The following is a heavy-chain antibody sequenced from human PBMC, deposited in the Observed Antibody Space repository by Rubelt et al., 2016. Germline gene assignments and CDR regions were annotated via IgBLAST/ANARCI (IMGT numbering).Heavy chain of an antibody. V-gene: IGHV1-46*01. Sequence: QVQLVQSGAEVKKPGASVKVSCKASGYTFTSYYMHWVRQAPGQGLEWMGIINPSGGSTSYAQKFQGRVTMTRDTSTSTVYMELSRLRSDDTAVYYCAREDFGSNGMDVWGQGTTVTVSS. D-gene: IGHD3-3*01. CDR2: INPSGGST. CDR1: GYTFTSYY. J-gene: IGHJ6*02. CDR3: AREDFGSNGMDV.